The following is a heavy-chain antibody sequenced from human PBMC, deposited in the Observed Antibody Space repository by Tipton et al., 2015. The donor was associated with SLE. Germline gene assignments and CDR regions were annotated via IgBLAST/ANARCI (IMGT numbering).Heavy chain of an antibody. CDR3: ARPPGIAAGDPFDY. V-gene: IGHV3-7*01. CDR2: IKQDGSEK. J-gene: IGHJ4*02. Sequence: SLRLSCAASGFTFSSYWMSWVRQAPGKGLEWVANIKQDGSEKYYVDSVKGRFTISRDNAKNSLYLQMNSLRAEDTAVYYCARPPGIAAGDPFDYWGQGTLVPVSS. CDR1: GFTFSSYW. D-gene: IGHD6-13*01.